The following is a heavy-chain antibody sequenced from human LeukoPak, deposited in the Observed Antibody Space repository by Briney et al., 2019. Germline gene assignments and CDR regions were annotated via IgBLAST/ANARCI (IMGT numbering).Heavy chain of an antibody. V-gene: IGHV4-30-2*01. Sequence: SETLSLTCAVSGGSISSGGYSWSWIRQPPGKGLEWIGYIYHSGSTYYNPSLKSRVTISVDRSKNQFSLKLSSVTAADTAVYYCARGRYDFWSGYNSYYFDYWGQGTLVTVSS. J-gene: IGHJ4*02. CDR2: IYHSGST. CDR1: GGSISSGGYS. CDR3: ARGRYDFWSGYNSYYFDY. D-gene: IGHD3-3*01.